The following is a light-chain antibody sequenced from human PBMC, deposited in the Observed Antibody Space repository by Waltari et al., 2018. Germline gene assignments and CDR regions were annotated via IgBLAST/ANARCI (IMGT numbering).Light chain of an antibody. V-gene: IGKV4-1*01. CDR1: QSILYSYNNKNY. CDR3: HQYYSSPLT. CDR2: WAS. Sequence: DIVLTQSPDSLPVSLGERATINCQSRQSILYSYNNKNYLPWYQQKPGQPPKALIYWASMRESGVPDRFSGSGSGTDFTLTISSLQAEDVAIYYCHQYYSSPLTFGQGTKVEIK. J-gene: IGKJ1*01.